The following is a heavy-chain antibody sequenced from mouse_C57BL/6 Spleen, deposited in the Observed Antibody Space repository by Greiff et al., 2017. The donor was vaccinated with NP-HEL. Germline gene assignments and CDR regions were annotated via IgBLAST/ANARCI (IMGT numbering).Heavy chain of an antibody. D-gene: IGHD1-1*01. Sequence: EVKLMESGPGLVKPSQSLSLTCSVTGYSITSGYYWNWIRQFPGNKLEWMGYISYDGSNNYNPSLKNRISITRDTSKNQFFLKLNSVTTEDTATYYCARAYYGRSWFAYWGQGTLVTVSA. CDR3: ARAYYGRSWFAY. CDR1: GYSITSGYY. V-gene: IGHV3-6*01. J-gene: IGHJ3*01. CDR2: ISYDGSN.